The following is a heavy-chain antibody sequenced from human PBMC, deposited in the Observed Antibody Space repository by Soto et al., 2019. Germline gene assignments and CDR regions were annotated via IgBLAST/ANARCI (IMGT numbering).Heavy chain of an antibody. CDR3: ARGENGGNGDWFDP. V-gene: IGHV1-2*02. CDR1: GYTLTGYY. J-gene: IGHJ5*02. CDR2: INPTAGVT. D-gene: IGHD2-8*01. Sequence: QVRLVQSGAEVRKPGASVEISCKASGYTLTGYYLHWVRQAPGQGLEWMGWINPTAGVTHYAQKFQGRVTMTRDTSINTAYMELTRLKSDDTAVYFCARGENGGNGDWFDPWGQGTLVTVSS.